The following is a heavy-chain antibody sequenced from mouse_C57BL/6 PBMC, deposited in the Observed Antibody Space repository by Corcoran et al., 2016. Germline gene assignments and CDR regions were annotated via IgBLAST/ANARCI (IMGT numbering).Heavy chain of an antibody. CDR3: GRKGEDYAMDY. Sequence: QIQLVQSGPELKKPGETVKISCKASGYTFTTYGMSWVKQAPGKGLKWMGRINTYSGVPTYADDFKGRFAFSLETSASTAYLQINNLNNEDTATYFCGRKGEDYAMDYWGQGTSVTVSS. CDR2: INTYSGVP. CDR1: GYTFTTYG. J-gene: IGHJ4*01. V-gene: IGHV9-3*01.